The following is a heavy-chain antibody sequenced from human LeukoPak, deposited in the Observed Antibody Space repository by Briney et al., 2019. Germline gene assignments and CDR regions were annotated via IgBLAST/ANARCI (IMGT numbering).Heavy chain of an antibody. Sequence: PGGSLRLSCAASGFTFSTYAMNWVRQAPGKGLEWVSSISSSSSYIYYADSVKGRFTISRDNAKNSLYLQMNSLRAEDTAVYYCARSVRQGYYYYYYMDVWGKGTTVTVSS. J-gene: IGHJ6*03. CDR3: ARSVRQGYYYYYYMDV. CDR2: ISSSSSYI. D-gene: IGHD6-6*01. CDR1: GFTFSTYA. V-gene: IGHV3-21*01.